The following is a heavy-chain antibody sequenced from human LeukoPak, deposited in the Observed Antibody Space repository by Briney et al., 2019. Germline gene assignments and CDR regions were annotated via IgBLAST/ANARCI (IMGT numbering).Heavy chain of an antibody. CDR2: IKQDGSEK. J-gene: IGHJ4*02. CDR1: GFTFSSYW. D-gene: IGHD3-22*01. CDR3: ARADYYGSSGYYN. V-gene: IGHV3-7*01. Sequence: GGSLRLSCAASGFTFSSYWMSWVRQAPGKGLEWVANIKQDGSEKYYVDSVKGRFTISRDNAKNSLYLQMNSLRAEDTAVYYCARADYYGSSGYYNWGQGTLVTVSS.